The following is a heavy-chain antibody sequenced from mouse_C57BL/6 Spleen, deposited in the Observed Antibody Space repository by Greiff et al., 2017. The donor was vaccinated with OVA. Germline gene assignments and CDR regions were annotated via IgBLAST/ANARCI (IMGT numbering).Heavy chain of an antibody. CDR3: AGRTGHWYFDV. V-gene: IGHV5-2*01. CDR2: INSDGGST. D-gene: IGHD4-1*01. Sequence: DVQLQESGGGLVQPGESLKLSCESNEYEFPSHDMSLVRKTPEKRLELVAAINSDGGSTYYPDTMERRFIISSDNTKKTLYLQMSRRRSEAAALDYCAGRTGHWYFDVWGTGTTVTVSS. CDR1: EYEFPSHD. J-gene: IGHJ1*03.